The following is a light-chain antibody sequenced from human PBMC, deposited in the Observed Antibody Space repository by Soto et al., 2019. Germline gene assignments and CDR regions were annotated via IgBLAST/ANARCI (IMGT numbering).Light chain of an antibody. V-gene: IGKV3-11*01. CDR1: QSVTNY. CDR3: QQRSSWPVLT. Sequence: EIVLTQSPATLSLSPGDRATLSCRASQSVTNYLAWYQQRPGQAHRLLIYDASNRATGIPDRFSGSGSGTDFTLTISSLEPEDFAVYYCQQRSSWPVLTFGGGTRVEIK. CDR2: DAS. J-gene: IGKJ4*01.